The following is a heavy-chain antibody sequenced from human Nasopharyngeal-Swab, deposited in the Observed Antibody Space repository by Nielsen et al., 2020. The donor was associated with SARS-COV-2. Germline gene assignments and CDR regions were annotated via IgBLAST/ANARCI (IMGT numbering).Heavy chain of an antibody. CDR1: GVIFSKYW. D-gene: IGHD2-8*01. Sequence: GESLKISCVASGVIFSKYWMHWVRQAPGKGLVWVSAISGSGGSTYYADSVKGRFTISRDNSKNTLYLQMNSLRAEDTAVYYCAKDISPPNIVLMVYASNYYYYGMDVWGQGTTVTVSS. CDR2: ISGSGGST. CDR3: AKDISPPNIVLMVYASNYYYYGMDV. J-gene: IGHJ6*02. V-gene: IGHV3-23*01.